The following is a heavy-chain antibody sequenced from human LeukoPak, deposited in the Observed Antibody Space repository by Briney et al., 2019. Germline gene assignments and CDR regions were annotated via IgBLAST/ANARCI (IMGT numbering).Heavy chain of an antibody. V-gene: IGHV4-4*07. J-gene: IGHJ4*02. CDR2: IYSSGTT. D-gene: IGHD3-22*01. CDR3: ARDNYDSSGYSFDY. Sequence: SETLSLTCTVSGGSISSYYWSWIRQPAGKGLEWIGRIYSSGTTNYNPSLKSRVTMSVDTSKNQFSLNLSSVTAADTAVYYCARDNYDSSGYSFDYWGQGTLVTVSS. CDR1: GGSISSYY.